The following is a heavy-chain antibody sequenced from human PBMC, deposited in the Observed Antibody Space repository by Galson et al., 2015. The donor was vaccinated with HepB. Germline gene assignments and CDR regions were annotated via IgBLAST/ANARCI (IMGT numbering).Heavy chain of an antibody. J-gene: IGHJ4*02. V-gene: IGHV3-48*03. CDR1: GFTFSTYD. Sequence: SLRLSCAASGFTFSTYDMNWVRKAPGKGLEWVSYISSSGNTIYYADSGKSRFTISRDNAKNSLYLQMNSLRAEDTAVYYCARAESSGWYGRPRGYDYWGQGTLVTVSS. CDR3: ARAESSGWYGRPRGYDY. D-gene: IGHD6-19*01. CDR2: ISSSGNTI.